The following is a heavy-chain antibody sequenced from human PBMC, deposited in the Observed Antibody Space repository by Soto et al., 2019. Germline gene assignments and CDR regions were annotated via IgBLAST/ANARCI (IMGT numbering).Heavy chain of an antibody. CDR2: ISWNSGGI. CDR3: AKGSGWYNGVFDS. V-gene: IGHV3-9*01. J-gene: IGHJ4*02. CDR1: GFTFDGYA. D-gene: IGHD6-19*01. Sequence: GGSLRLSCAASGFTFDGYALHWVRQAPGKGLEWVSGISWNSGGIDYADSVEGRFTISRDNAKNSLYLQMNSLRDDDTALYYCAKGSGWYNGVFDSWGQGTLVTVSS.